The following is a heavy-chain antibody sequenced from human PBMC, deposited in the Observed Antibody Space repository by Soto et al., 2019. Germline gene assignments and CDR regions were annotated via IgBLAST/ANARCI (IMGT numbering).Heavy chain of an antibody. CDR1: GFTVSSNY. J-gene: IGHJ4*02. CDR3: ARDAGPRSYYFDY. CDR2: IYSGGST. V-gene: IGHV3-66*01. Sequence: GGSLRLSCAASGFTVSSNYMSWVRQAPGKGLEWVSVIYSGGSTYYADSVKGRFTISRDNSKNTLYLQMNSLRAEDTAVYYCARDAGPRSYYFDYWGQGTLVTVSS. D-gene: IGHD3-16*02.